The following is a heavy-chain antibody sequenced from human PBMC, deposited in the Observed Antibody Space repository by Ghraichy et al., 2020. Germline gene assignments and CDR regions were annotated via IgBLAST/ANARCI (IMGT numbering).Heavy chain of an antibody. Sequence: ASVKLSCKASGYSFITYDINWVRQATGQGLEWMGWMNPNSGRTGYAQKFQGRVTMTRDTSINTAYMELSSLSSEDTAVYFCARSPLGSAAAHDYWGQGTLLTVSS. CDR3: ARSPLGSAAAHDY. V-gene: IGHV1-8*01. D-gene: IGHD6-13*01. CDR2: MNPNSGRT. CDR1: GYSFITYD. J-gene: IGHJ4*02.